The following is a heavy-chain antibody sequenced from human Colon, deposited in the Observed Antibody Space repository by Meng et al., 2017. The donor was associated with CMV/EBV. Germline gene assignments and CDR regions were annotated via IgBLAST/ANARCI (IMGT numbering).Heavy chain of an antibody. CDR3: ATDGAGDSLDY. CDR1: GNTFTRYY. Sequence: ASVKVSCKASGNTFTRYYMHWVRQAPGQGLEWMGWINPNSGDTNYAQKFQGRVTVTRDTSISTTYMDLSRLKSDDTAVYYCATDGAGDSLDYWGQGTLVTVSS. D-gene: IGHD7-27*01. V-gene: IGHV1-2*02. J-gene: IGHJ4*02. CDR2: INPNSGDT.